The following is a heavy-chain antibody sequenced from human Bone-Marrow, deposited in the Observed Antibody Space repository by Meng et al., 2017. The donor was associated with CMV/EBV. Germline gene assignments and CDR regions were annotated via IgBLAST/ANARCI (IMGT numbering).Heavy chain of an antibody. Sequence: ASVKVSCKASGYTFSGYYIHWVRQAPGRGLEWMGWLNPNSGVTTYGQMLQGRVTMTTDTSTSTAYMELRSLRSDDTAVYYCARDPSSYGDYSDNWFDPWGQGTLVTVSS. D-gene: IGHD4-17*01. J-gene: IGHJ5*02. CDR2: LNPNSGVT. CDR3: ARDPSSYGDYSDNWFDP. CDR1: GYTFSGYY. V-gene: IGHV1-2*02.